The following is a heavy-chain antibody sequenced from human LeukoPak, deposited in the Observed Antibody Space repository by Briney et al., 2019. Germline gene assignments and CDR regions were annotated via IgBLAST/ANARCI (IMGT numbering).Heavy chain of an antibody. V-gene: IGHV3-33*06. Sequence: GGSLRLSCAASGFTFSSYGMHWVRQAPGKGLEWVAVIWYDGSNKYYADSVKGRFTISRDNSKSMLYLQMDGLRAEDTAIYFCTKDVQVGPTRGFFDFWGQGTLVTVSS. D-gene: IGHD1-26*01. CDR3: TKDVQVGPTRGFFDF. CDR1: GFTFSSYG. CDR2: IWYDGSNK. J-gene: IGHJ4*03.